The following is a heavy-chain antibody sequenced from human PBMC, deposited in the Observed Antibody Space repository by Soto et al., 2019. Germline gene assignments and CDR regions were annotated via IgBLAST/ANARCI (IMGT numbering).Heavy chain of an antibody. V-gene: IGHV1-2*02. J-gene: IGHJ4*02. Sequence: ASVKVSCKASRYTFTGYYMHWLRQAPGQGLEWMGWIDPNSGGTDYAQKFQGRVTMTRDTFISTAYMELSRLRVDDTAVYYCARVMSGSYLGHGYYFDYWGQGTLVTVSS. CDR2: IDPNSGGT. CDR1: RYTFTGYY. CDR3: ARVMSGSYLGHGYYFDY. D-gene: IGHD1-26*01.